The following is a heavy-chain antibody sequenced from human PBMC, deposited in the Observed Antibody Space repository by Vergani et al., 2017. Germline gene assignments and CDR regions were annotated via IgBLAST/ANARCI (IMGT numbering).Heavy chain of an antibody. J-gene: IGHJ4*02. CDR2: IYYSGST. D-gene: IGHD3-22*01. Sequence: QVQLQESGPGLVKPSQTLSLTCTVSGGSISSGDYYWSWIRQPPGKGLEWIGYIYYSGSTYYNPSLNSRVTISVDTSKNQFSLKLSSVTAADTAVYYCARGAYYDSSGYYNFDYWGQGTLVTVSS. CDR3: ARGAYYDSSGYYNFDY. CDR1: GGSISSGDYY. V-gene: IGHV4-30-4*01.